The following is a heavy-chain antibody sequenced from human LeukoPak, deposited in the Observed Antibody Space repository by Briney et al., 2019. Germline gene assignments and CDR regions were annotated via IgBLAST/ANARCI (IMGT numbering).Heavy chain of an antibody. CDR1: GGSISSSSYY. J-gene: IGHJ4*02. CDR2: IYYSGST. Sequence: NPSETLSLTRTVSGGSISSSSYYWGWIRQPPGKGLEWIGSIYYSGSTYYNPSLKSRVTISVDTSKNQFSLKLSSVTAADTAVYYCARTTVTTGCFDYWGQGTLVTVSS. D-gene: IGHD4-11*01. CDR3: ARTTVTTGCFDY. V-gene: IGHV4-39*01.